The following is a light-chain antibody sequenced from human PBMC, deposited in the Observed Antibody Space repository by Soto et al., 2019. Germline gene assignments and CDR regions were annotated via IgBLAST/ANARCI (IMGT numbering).Light chain of an antibody. CDR1: RSDVGGFDF. CDR2: EGN. CDR3: CSARI. V-gene: IGLV2-23*01. Sequence: QSALTQPASVSGSPGQSITIPCTGTRSDVGGFDFVSWYQHHPGKAPKLMIYEGNKRPSGVSNRFSGSKSGDTASLTISGLQPEDEADYYCCSARIFGGGTKLTVL. J-gene: IGLJ2*01.